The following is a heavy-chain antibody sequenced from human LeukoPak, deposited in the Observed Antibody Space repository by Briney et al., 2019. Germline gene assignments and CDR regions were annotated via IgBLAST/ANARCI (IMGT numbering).Heavy chain of an antibody. J-gene: IGHJ4*02. CDR3: ARGVRIAVAGNIDY. CDR2: ISGSGGRT. CDR1: GLTFGSFG. D-gene: IGHD6-19*01. Sequence: PGGSLRLSCAASGLTFGSFGMSWVRQAPGKGLEWVSGISGSGGRTYYADSVKGRFTISRDNSKNTLYLQMNSLRAEDTAVYYCARGVRIAVAGNIDYWGQGTLVTVSS. V-gene: IGHV3-23*01.